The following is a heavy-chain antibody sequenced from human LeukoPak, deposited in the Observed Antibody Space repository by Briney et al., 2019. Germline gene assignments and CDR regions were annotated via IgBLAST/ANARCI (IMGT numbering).Heavy chain of an antibody. V-gene: IGHV1-18*01. CDR2: INPYNANP. CDR1: GYTFTSYG. Sequence: ASVKVSCKPSGYTFTSYGISWVRQAPGQGLEWMGWINPYNANPNYAQKLQGRVTMTTDTSTNTAYMELRSLGSDDTAVYYCAGVNHPNFYGLDVWGQGTTVTVSS. J-gene: IGHJ6*02. CDR3: AGVNHPNFYGLDV.